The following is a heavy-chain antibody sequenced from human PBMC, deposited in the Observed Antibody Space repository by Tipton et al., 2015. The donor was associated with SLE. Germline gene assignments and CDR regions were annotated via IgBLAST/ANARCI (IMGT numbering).Heavy chain of an antibody. J-gene: IGHJ4*02. CDR2: IYYSGST. CDR1: GGSISSGGYY. V-gene: IGHV4-31*03. Sequence: TLSLTCTVSGGSISSGGYYWSWIRQHPGKGLEWIGYIYYSGSTYYNPSLKSRVTISVDTSKNQFSLKLSSVTAADTAVYYCARMPLGGPFDYRGQGTLVTVSS. CDR3: ARMPLGGPFDY. D-gene: IGHD2-2*01.